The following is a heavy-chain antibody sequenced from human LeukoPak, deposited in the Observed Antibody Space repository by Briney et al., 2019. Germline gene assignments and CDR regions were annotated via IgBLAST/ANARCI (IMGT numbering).Heavy chain of an antibody. Sequence: GGSLRLFCAASGFSFISYGMHWVRQAPGKGLEWVGVISDDGRSKDYADSVKGRFTISRDNSEDTLYLQMNSLRDEDTAVYYCAKRPSDYGDYVSYFDYWGQGTLVTVSS. CDR2: ISDDGRSK. CDR1: GFSFISYG. D-gene: IGHD4-17*01. CDR3: AKRPSDYGDYVSYFDY. V-gene: IGHV3-30*18. J-gene: IGHJ4*02.